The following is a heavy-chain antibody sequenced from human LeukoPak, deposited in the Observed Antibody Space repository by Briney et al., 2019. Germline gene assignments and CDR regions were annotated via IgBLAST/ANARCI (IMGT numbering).Heavy chain of an antibody. D-gene: IGHD5-24*01. J-gene: IGHJ4*02. CDR3: ARDRHWEVQLDY. V-gene: IGHV1-69*04. CDR2: IIPILGIA. Sequence: SVKVSCKASGYTFTGYYMHWVRQAPGQGLEWMGRIIPILGIANYAQKFQGRVTITADKSTSTAYMELSSLRSEDTAVYYCARDRHWEVQLDYWGQGTLVTVSS. CDR1: GYTFTGYY.